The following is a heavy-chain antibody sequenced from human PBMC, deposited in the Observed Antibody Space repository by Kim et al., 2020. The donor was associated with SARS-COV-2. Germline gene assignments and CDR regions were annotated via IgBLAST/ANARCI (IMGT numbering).Heavy chain of an antibody. Sequence: GGSLRLSCAASGFTFSSYAMHWVRQAPGKGLEWVAVISYDGSNKYYADSVKGRFTISRDNSKNTLYLQMNSLRAEDTAVYYCARDSGSPILRYFDWLFPGLYFDYWGQGTLVTVSS. CDR3: ARDSGSPILRYFDWLFPGLYFDY. D-gene: IGHD3-9*01. J-gene: IGHJ4*02. CDR1: GFTFSSYA. CDR2: ISYDGSNK. V-gene: IGHV3-30*04.